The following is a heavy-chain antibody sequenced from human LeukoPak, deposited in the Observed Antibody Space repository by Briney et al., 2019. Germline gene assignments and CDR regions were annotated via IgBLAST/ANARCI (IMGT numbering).Heavy chain of an antibody. CDR1: GFTFSSYA. CDR3: ATPHTGPGGGTNYPPHY. D-gene: IGHD3-10*01. CDR2: ISASAGRT. J-gene: IGHJ4*02. Sequence: GGSLRLSCAASGFTFSSYAMSCLRHSPGKGREGVSYISASAGRTYYTDSVKGRFTISRDNSKNTLYLQMNSLRDEDTALYYCATPHTGPGGGTNYPPHYWGQGTLVTVSS. V-gene: IGHV3-23*01.